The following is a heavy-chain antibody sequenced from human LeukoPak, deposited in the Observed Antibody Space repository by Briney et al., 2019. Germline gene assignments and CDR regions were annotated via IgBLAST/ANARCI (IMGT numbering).Heavy chain of an antibody. CDR2: INPSGGST. Sequence: ASVKVSCKAFGYTFTSYYMHWVRQAPGQGLEWMGIINPSGGSTSYAQKFQGRVTMTRDTSTSTVYMELSSLRSEDTAVYYCAREKNWNYDRGSNHDYWGQGTLVTVSS. J-gene: IGHJ4*02. CDR3: AREKNWNYDRGSNHDY. V-gene: IGHV1-46*03. D-gene: IGHD1-7*01. CDR1: GYTFTSYY.